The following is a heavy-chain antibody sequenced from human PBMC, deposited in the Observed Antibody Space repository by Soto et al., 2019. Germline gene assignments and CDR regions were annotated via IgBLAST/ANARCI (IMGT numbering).Heavy chain of an antibody. CDR1: GASISSSY. Sequence: SETLSLTCTVSGASISSSYWSWIRQSPERGLEWIAYVYHTGATNYNPSLKSRVTISLDTSKGQFSLNLTSLTTADTAVYFCARGGNRYSNVASGVGGFDYWGQGSLVTVSS. CDR2: VYHTGAT. CDR3: ARGGNRYSNVASGVGGFDY. J-gene: IGHJ4*02. D-gene: IGHD5-12*01. V-gene: IGHV4-59*01.